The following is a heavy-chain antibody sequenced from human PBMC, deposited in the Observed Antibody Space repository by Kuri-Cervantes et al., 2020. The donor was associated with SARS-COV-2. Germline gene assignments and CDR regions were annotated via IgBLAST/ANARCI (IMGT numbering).Heavy chain of an antibody. CDR3: ATPGYCTSISCRYYFDF. Sequence: ASVKVSCKASGYTFTGYYMHWVRQAPGQGLEWMGWINPNSGGTIYSQKFQGRVTMTRDTSISTAYMELSRLTSDDTAVYYCATPGYCTSISCRYYFDFWGQGTLVT. D-gene: IGHD2-2*01. J-gene: IGHJ4*02. CDR1: GYTFTGYY. CDR2: INPNSGGT. V-gene: IGHV1-2*02.